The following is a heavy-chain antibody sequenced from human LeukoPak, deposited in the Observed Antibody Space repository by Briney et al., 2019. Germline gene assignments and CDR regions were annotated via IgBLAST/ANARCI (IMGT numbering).Heavy chain of an antibody. D-gene: IGHD1-26*01. Sequence: SETLSLTCAVSGYSISSSNWWGWIQQPPGKGLEWIGYIYYSGSTYYNESLESRVTISIDTSKNQFSLKLNSVTAADTAMYYCAKSGGYGLIDYWGQGTLVTVSS. J-gene: IGHJ4*02. CDR2: IYYSGST. V-gene: IGHV4-28*01. CDR3: AKSGGYGLIDY. CDR1: GYSISSSNW.